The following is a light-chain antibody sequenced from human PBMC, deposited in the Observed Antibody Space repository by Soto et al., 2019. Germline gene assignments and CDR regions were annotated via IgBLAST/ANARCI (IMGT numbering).Light chain of an antibody. V-gene: IGKV3-11*01. J-gene: IGKJ1*01. CDR2: DAS. CDR3: QQRSNWPPT. Sequence: EIVLTQSPATLSLSPGERATLSCRASQSVSSYLAWYQQNPGQAPRLLIYDASNRATGIPARFSGSGSGTDFTLTISSLEPEDFAVYYCQQRSNWPPTFGQGLKVEIK. CDR1: QSVSSY.